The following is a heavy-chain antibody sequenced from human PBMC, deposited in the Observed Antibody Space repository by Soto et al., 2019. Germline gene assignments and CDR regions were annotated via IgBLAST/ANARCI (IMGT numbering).Heavy chain of an antibody. Sequence: PSETLSLTCTVSGGSISSSSYYWGWIRQPPGKGLEWIGSIYYSGSTHYNPSLKSRVTISVDTSKNQFSLKLSSVTAADTAVYYCARAAMGGSSWPFDYWGQGTLVTVSS. CDR2: IYYSGST. CDR1: GGSISSSSYY. D-gene: IGHD6-13*01. CDR3: ARAAMGGSSWPFDY. V-gene: IGHV4-39*01. J-gene: IGHJ4*02.